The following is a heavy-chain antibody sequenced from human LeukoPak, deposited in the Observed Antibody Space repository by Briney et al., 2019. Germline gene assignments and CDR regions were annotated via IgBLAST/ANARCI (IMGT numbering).Heavy chain of an antibody. CDR1: GFTFSSYA. V-gene: IGHV3-23*01. Sequence: PGGSLRLSCAASGFTFSSYAMSWVRQAPGKGLEWVSAISGSGGSTYYADSVKGRFTISRGNSKNTLYLQMNSLRAEDTAVYYSAKDRKLRYFDWKYYFDYWGQGTLVTVSS. CDR2: ISGSGGST. J-gene: IGHJ4*02. D-gene: IGHD3-9*01. CDR3: AKDRKLRYFDWKYYFDY.